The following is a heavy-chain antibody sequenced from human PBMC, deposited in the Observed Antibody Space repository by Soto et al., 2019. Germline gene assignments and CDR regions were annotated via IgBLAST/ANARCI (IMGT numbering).Heavy chain of an antibody. V-gene: IGHV3-33*01. D-gene: IGHD1-26*01. Sequence: QVRLVESGGGVVQPGRSLRLSCAASGFTFSTYGMHWVRQAPGTGLEWVAVIWYDGSHKDYADSVKGRFTISRDNSKNTLYLQMTSLRVEDTAVYYCAGAVGPFDYWGQGTLVAVSS. CDR2: IWYDGSHK. CDR1: GFTFSTYG. J-gene: IGHJ4*02. CDR3: AGAVGPFDY.